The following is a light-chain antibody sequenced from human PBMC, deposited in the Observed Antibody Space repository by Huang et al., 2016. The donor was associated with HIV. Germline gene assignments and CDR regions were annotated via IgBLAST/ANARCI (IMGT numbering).Light chain of an antibody. J-gene: IGKJ1*01. V-gene: IGKV4-1*01. CDR1: QSLLYNSNSKNY. Sequence: DIVMTQSPDSLTVSLGERATIHCESSQSLLYNSNSKNYLNWYQQKTGQPPKLLIYWAAAREAGVQYRFSGSGSGTNFTLTISSLQAEDVAVYYCQQYYSSLWTFGQGTKVEIK. CDR2: WAA. CDR3: QQYYSSLWT.